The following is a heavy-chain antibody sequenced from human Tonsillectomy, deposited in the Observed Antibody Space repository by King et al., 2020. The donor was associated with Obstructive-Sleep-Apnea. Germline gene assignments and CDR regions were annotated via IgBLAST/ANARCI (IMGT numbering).Heavy chain of an antibody. J-gene: IGHJ4*02. V-gene: IGHV3-30-3*01. CDR1: GFKFSNYA. CDR2: ISYDGSTN. CDR3: ARAQMHDSDSGSREVPLDH. D-gene: IGHD3-10*01. Sequence: VQLVESGGGVVQPGRSLRLSCAASGFKFSNYAMHWVRQAPGKGLEWASFISYDGSTNYYADSVKGRFTIARDNSENTLFLQMNSLRPEDTAVYSCARAQMHDSDSGSREVPLDHWGQGTLVAVSS.